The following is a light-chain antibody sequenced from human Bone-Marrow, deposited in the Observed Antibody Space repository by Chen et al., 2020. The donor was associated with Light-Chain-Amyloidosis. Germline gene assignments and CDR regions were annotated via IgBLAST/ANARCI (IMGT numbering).Light chain of an antibody. V-gene: IGLV3-25*03. J-gene: IGLJ2*01. CDR1: DLPTKY. CDR3: QSADSSGTYEVI. CDR2: RDT. Sequence: SYELTQPPSVSVSPGQTATIPCAGDDLPTKYAYWYQQTPGQAPVLVIHRDTERPSGISERFSGSSSGTTATLTISGVQAADEADYHCQSADSSGTYEVIFGGGTKLTVL.